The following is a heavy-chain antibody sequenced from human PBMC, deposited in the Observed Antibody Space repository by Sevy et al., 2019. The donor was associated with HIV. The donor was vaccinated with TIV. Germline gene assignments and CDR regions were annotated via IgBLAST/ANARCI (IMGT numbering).Heavy chain of an antibody. Sequence: GGSLRLSCTGSGFSFSYYGIDWVRQAPGKGLDWVALISHDGINEYYADSVKGRFTISRDNSKNTVYLEMNRLRNEDTAIYFCANAYSGSYSHSYLYALDVWGQGTTVTVSS. CDR1: GFSFSYYG. V-gene: IGHV3-30*18. J-gene: IGHJ6*02. CDR2: ISHDGINE. D-gene: IGHD1-26*01. CDR3: ANAYSGSYSHSYLYALDV.